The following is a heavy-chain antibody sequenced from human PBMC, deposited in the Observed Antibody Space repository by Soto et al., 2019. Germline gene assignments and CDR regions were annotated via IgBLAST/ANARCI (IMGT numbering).Heavy chain of an antibody. CDR3: ARDLYCISTSCYPHYYYYYGMDV. D-gene: IGHD2-2*01. Sequence: GGSLRLSCAASGFTFSRYAMSWVRQAPGKGLEWVSAIGGSGGSTYYADSVKGRFTISRDNSKNTLYLQMNSLRAEDTAVYYCARDLYCISTSCYPHYYYYYGMDVWGQGATVTVSS. J-gene: IGHJ6*02. CDR1: GFTFSRYA. CDR2: IGGSGGST. V-gene: IGHV3-23*01.